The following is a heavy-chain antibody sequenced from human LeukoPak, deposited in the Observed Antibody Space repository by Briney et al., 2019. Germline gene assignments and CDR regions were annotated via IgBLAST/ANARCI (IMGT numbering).Heavy chain of an antibody. CDR2: INHSGST. Sequence: SEALSLTCAVYGGSFSGYYWSWIRQPPGKGLEWIGEINHSGSTNYNPSLKSRVTISVDTSKNQFSLKLSSVTAADTAVYYCARGTRTFDPWGQGTLVTVSS. J-gene: IGHJ5*02. V-gene: IGHV4-34*01. CDR1: GGSFSGYY. D-gene: IGHD2-2*01. CDR3: ARGTRTFDP.